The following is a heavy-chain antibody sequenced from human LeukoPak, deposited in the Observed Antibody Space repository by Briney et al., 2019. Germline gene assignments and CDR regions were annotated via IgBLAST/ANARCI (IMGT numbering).Heavy chain of an antibody. CDR2: ISSSSRFI. CDR3: ARDLIPAQKNWFDP. CDR1: GFTFSNYA. Sequence: GGSVRLSCAASGFTFSNYAMSWVRQAPGKGLEWVSSISSSSRFIYYADSLKGRFTISRDNAKNSLYLQMNSLRAEDTAVYYCARDLIPAQKNWFDPWGQGTLVTVSS. D-gene: IGHD2-2*01. V-gene: IGHV3-21*01. J-gene: IGHJ5*02.